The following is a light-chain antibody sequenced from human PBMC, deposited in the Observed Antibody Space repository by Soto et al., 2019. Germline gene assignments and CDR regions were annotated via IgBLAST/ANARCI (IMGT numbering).Light chain of an antibody. Sequence: DIPMTQSPSSLSASVRGRVTITCRASQSISSYLNWYQQKPGKAPKLLIYAASSLQSGVPSRFSGSGSGTDFTLTISSLQPEDFATYYCQQSYSTPPTFGGGTKVDIK. CDR3: QQSYSTPPT. CDR2: AAS. V-gene: IGKV1-39*01. CDR1: QSISSY. J-gene: IGKJ4*01.